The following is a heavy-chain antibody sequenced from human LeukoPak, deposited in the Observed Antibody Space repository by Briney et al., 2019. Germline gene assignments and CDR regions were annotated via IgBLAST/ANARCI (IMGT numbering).Heavy chain of an antibody. CDR1: GFTFSSYS. D-gene: IGHD4-23*01. CDR3: ARGDYGGDYFDY. CDR2: ISSGSTYT. J-gene: IGHJ4*02. Sequence: GGSLRLSCAASGFTFSSYSMNWVRQAPGKRLEWVSYISSGSTYTNYADSVEGRFTISRDNAKNSLYLQMNSLRAEDTAVYYCARGDYGGDYFDYWGQGTLVTVSS. V-gene: IGHV3-21*05.